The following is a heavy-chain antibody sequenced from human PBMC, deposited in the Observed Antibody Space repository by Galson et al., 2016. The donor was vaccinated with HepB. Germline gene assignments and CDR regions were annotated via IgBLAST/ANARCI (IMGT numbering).Heavy chain of an antibody. V-gene: IGHV4-39*01. CDR1: GGSISSSSYY. CDR3: ARHSILRYFDWLPPFDY. Sequence: SETLSLTCPVSGGSISSSSYYWGWIRQPPGKGLEWIGSIYYSGITYYNSSLKSRVTLSVDTSTNQFSLKLSSVTAADTAMYYCARHSILRYFDWLPPFDYWGQGTLVTVSS. CDR2: IYYSGIT. J-gene: IGHJ4*02. D-gene: IGHD3-9*01.